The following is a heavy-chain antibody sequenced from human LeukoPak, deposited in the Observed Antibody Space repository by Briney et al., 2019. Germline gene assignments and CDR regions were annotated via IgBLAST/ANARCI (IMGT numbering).Heavy chain of an antibody. CDR3: ARQTGYHYGMDV. CDR2: IYPSDSDT. CDR1: TSSFTTYW. J-gene: IGHJ6*02. Sequence: GESLKISCKGSTSSFTTYWIGWVRQKPGRGLEWMGIIYPSDSDTRYNPSFQGQVTISVDKSITTAYLQWSSLRSSDTAIYYCARQTGYHYGMDVWGQGTTVTVSS. V-gene: IGHV5-51*01.